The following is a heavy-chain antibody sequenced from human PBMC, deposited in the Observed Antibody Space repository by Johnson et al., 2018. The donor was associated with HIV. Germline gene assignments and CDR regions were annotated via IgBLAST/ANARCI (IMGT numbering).Heavy chain of an antibody. CDR1: GFTFNTYW. J-gene: IGHJ3*02. CDR2: LFIGGDT. V-gene: IGHV3-66*01. D-gene: IGHD6-13*01. Sequence: VQLVESGGGVVRPGGSLRLSCAASGFTFNTYWMTWVRQAPGKGLEWVSVLFIGGDTYYSDSVRGRFTISSDNSKNTLYLQMNSLRAEDTAVYYCAKDSSSWYGGAFDIWGQGTMVTVSS. CDR3: AKDSSSWYGGAFDI.